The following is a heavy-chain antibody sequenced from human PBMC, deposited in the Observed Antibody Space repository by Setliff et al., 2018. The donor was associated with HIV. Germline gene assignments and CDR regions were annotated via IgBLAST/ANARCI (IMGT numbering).Heavy chain of an antibody. J-gene: IGHJ5*02. CDR3: AGVLSSGYYDGP. V-gene: IGHV4-59*11. CDR2: LYYSGNT. D-gene: IGHD3-22*01. CDR1: NDSINYQY. Sequence: SETLSLTCTVSNDSINYQYWAWIRQPPGKGLEWIGSLYYSGNTNYNPSLKSRVTISADTSKNQFSLKLRSVTAADTAVYYCAGVLSSGYYDGPWGQGTLVTVSS.